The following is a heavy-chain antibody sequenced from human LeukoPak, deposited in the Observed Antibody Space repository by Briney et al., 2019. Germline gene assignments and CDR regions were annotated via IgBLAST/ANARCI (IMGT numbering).Heavy chain of an antibody. D-gene: IGHD6-13*01. V-gene: IGHV4-59*11. Sequence: SETLSLTCTVSGGSINSHYWSWIRQPPGKGLEWIGYIYYSGSTNYNPSLKSRVTISVDTSKNQFSLKLSSVTAADTAVYYCARVKSSSWYWFDPWGQGTLVTVSS. CDR1: GGSINSHY. CDR2: IYYSGST. J-gene: IGHJ5*02. CDR3: ARVKSSSWYWFDP.